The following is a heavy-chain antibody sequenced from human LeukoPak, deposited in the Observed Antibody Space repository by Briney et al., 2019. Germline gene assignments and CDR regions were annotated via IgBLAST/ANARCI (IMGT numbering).Heavy chain of an antibody. CDR1: GFTFSSYG. J-gene: IGHJ4*02. V-gene: IGHV3-30*02. CDR3: AKDATRGYTYGLYYFDY. D-gene: IGHD5-18*01. Sequence: GGSLRLSCAASGFTFSSYGMHWVHQAPGKGLEWVAFIRYDGSNKYYADSVKGRFTISRDNSKNTLYLQMNSLRAEDTAVYYCAKDATRGYTYGLYYFDYWGQGTLVTVSS. CDR2: IRYDGSNK.